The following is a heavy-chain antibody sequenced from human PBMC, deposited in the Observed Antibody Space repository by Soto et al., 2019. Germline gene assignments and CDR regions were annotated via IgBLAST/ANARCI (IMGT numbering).Heavy chain of an antibody. Sequence: QLQLQESGPGLVKPSETLSLTCSLSGGSISSTFYYWGWIRQPPGKGLEWIGSIYYSGTTFYNASLKGRVTISVDTSKKQFSLRLTSVTATDTAVYFCARQKWEQPKWFDPWGQGTLVTVSS. CDR3: ARQKWEQPKWFDP. CDR2: IYYSGTT. CDR1: GGSISSTFYY. J-gene: IGHJ5*02. V-gene: IGHV4-39*01. D-gene: IGHD1-26*01.